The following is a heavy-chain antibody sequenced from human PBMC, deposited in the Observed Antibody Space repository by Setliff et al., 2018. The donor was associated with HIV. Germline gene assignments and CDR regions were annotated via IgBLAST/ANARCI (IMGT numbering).Heavy chain of an antibody. CDR3: SRGTFGGVIAQYYFDY. D-gene: IGHD3-16*02. Sequence: LTCSVSGDSVSDYYWSWIRQPPGRGLEWIGDISTFRGTNYSPSLQSRVTISMDTSKNQLSLNLSSATAADTAVYYCSRGTFGGVIAQYYFDYWGQGTLVTVSS. J-gene: IGHJ4*02. CDR1: GDSVSDYY. CDR2: ISTFRGT. V-gene: IGHV4-4*09.